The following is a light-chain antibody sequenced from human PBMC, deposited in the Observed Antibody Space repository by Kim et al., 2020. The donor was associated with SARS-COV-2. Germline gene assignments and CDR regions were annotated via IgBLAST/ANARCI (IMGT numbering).Light chain of an antibody. J-gene: IGLJ1*01. Sequence: GNTVTTPCHRSGASLASNYVQWYQQRPGSAPTTVIYEDNQRPSGVPDRFSGSIDSSSNSASLTISGLKTEDEADYYCQSYDSSNYVFGTGTKVTVL. V-gene: IGLV6-57*03. CDR3: QSYDSSNYV. CDR1: GASLASNY. CDR2: EDN.